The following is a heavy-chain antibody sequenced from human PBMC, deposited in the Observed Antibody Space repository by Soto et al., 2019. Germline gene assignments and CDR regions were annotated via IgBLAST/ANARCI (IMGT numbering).Heavy chain of an antibody. D-gene: IGHD4-17*01. CDR3: ARAPTVTTIYDY. Sequence: EVQLVESGGGLVQPGGSLRLSCAASGFTVSNNYMSWVRQAPGMGLEWVSIIHAGGTIYYADSVKGRFTISRDSSENTVYLQMNSLRAEDTAVYYCARAPTVTTIYDYWGQGTLVTVYS. CDR2: IHAGGTI. CDR1: GFTVSNNY. V-gene: IGHV3-66*01. J-gene: IGHJ4*02.